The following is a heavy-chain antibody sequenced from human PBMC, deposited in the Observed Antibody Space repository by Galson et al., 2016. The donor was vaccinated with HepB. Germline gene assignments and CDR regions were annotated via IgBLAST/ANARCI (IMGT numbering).Heavy chain of an antibody. D-gene: IGHD4/OR15-4a*01. J-gene: IGHJ6*02. V-gene: IGHV4-31*03. CDR1: GGSISSGDYY. CDR2: IYYYGST. CDR3: AREESAGRDYYHAVDV. Sequence: TLSLTCTVSGGSISSGDYYWSWIRQHPGKGLEWIGYIYYYGSTYCSPSLRSRVTLSVDTSKNQFSLKLISVTAADTAVYYCAREESAGRDYYHAVDVWGQWTTVTVSS.